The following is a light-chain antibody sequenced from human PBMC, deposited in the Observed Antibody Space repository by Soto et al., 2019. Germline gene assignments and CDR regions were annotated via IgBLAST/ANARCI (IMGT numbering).Light chain of an antibody. J-gene: IGKJ1*01. V-gene: IGKV1-5*01. Sequence: DIQMTQSPSSLSASVGDRVTITCQASQRISTWLAWYQQKPGKDPKLLISDDSSLETGVPSRFSGSGSGTEFTLTINSLQPDDFATYYCQQYKSYWTFGQGTKVDIK. CDR3: QQYKSYWT. CDR2: DDS. CDR1: QRISTW.